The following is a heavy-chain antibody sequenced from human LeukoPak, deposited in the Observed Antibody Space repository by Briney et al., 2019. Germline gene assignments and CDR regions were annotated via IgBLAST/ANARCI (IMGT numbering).Heavy chain of an antibody. J-gene: IGHJ4*02. V-gene: IGHV3-7*01. CDR3: ARPLYSSSWTGFDC. CDR2: IKQDGSEK. CDR1: GFTFSSYW. D-gene: IGHD6-13*01. Sequence: PGGSLRLSCAASGFTFSSYWMSWVRQAPGKGLEWVANIKQDGSEKYYVDSVKGRFTISRDNAKNSLYLQMNGLRAEDTAVYSCARPLYSSSWTGFDCWGQGTLVTVSS.